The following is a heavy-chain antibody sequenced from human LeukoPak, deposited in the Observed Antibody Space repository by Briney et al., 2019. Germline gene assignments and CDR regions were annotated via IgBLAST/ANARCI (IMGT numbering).Heavy chain of an antibody. Sequence: GGSLRLSCAASGFTFSSCAMHWVRQAPGKGLEWVAVISYDGSNKYYADSVKGRFTISRDNSKNTLYLQMNSLRAEDTAVYYCARERIAATGTNWFDPWGQGTLVTVSS. J-gene: IGHJ5*02. V-gene: IGHV3-30*04. CDR3: ARERIAATGTNWFDP. CDR2: ISYDGSNK. CDR1: GFTFSSCA. D-gene: IGHD6-13*01.